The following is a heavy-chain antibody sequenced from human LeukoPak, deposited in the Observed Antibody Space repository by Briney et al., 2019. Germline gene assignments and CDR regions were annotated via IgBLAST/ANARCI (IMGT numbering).Heavy chain of an antibody. Sequence: GGSLRFYCAASRFTFDDYGMRRVRQTAGKGLEGVSGLNWNGRSIGYADSVKGRFTISRDNAKNSLYLQMNSLRAEDMAVYYCAGGIAAAGTSGGFDYWGQGTLVTVSS. CDR3: AGGIAAAGTSGGFDY. CDR2: LNWNGRSI. V-gene: IGHV3-20*04. CDR1: RFTFDDYG. D-gene: IGHD6-13*01. J-gene: IGHJ4*02.